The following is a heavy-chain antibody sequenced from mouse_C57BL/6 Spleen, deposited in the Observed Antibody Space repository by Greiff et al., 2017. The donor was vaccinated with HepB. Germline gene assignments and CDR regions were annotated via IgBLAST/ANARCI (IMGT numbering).Heavy chain of an antibody. V-gene: IGHV1-72*01. CDR1: GYTFTSYW. J-gene: IGHJ2*01. CDR3: AREGLITTVVFDY. Sequence: VQLQQSGAELVKPGASVKLSCKASGYTFTSYWMHWVKQRPGRGLEGIGRIDPNSGGTKYNEKFKSKATLTVDKPSSTAYMQLSSLTSEDSAVYYCAREGLITTVVFDYWGQGTTLTVSS. CDR2: IDPNSGGT. D-gene: IGHD1-1*01.